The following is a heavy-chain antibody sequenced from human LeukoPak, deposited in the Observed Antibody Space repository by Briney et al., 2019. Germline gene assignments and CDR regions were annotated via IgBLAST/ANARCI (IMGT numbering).Heavy chain of an antibody. Sequence: GGSLRLSCAASGFTFSSYSMNWVRQAPGKGLEWLSSISSSSRYMYYADSVKGRFTISRDNAKNSLYLRMNSLRAEDTALYYCARVYGSGSYPWNANFDYWSQGTLVTVSS. CDR2: ISSSSRYM. J-gene: IGHJ4*02. V-gene: IGHV3-21*01. CDR3: ARVYGSGSYPWNANFDY. D-gene: IGHD3-10*01. CDR1: GFTFSSYS.